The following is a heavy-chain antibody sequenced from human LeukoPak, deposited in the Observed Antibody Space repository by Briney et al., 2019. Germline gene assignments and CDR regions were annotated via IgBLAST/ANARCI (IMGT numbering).Heavy chain of an antibody. CDR1: GFTFSSCW. CDR2: IKQDGSEK. CDR3: ARDGFVIVTDY. D-gene: IGHD3-22*01. J-gene: IGHJ4*02. Sequence: GGSLRLSCAASGFTFSSCWMSWVRQAPGKGLEWVANIKQDGSEKYYVDSVKGRFTISRDNAKNSLYLQMNSLRAEDTAVYYCARDGFVIVTDYWGQGTLVTVSS. V-gene: IGHV3-7*01.